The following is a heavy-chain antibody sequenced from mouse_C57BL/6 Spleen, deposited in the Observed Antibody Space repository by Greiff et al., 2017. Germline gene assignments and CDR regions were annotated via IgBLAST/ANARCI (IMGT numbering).Heavy chain of an antibody. J-gene: IGHJ3*01. D-gene: IGHD2-3*01. V-gene: IGHV1-18*01. CDR3: ARRGGYYWFAY. Sequence: EVQLQQSGPELVKPGASVKIPCTASGYTFTDYNMDWVKQSHGKSLEWIGDINPNNGGTIYNQKFKGKATLTVDKSSSTAYMELRSLTSEDTAVDYCARRGGYYWFAYWGQGTPVTVSA. CDR1: GYTFTDYN. CDR2: INPNNGGT.